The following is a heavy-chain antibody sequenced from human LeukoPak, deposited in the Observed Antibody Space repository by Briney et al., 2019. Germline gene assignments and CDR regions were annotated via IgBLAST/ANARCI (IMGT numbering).Heavy chain of an antibody. Sequence: GGSLRPSCAASGFTFSSYGMHWVRQAPGKGLEWVAFIRYDGSNKYYADSVKGRFTISRDNSKNTLYLQMNSLRAEDTAVYYCAKDKSIYDFWSGYEYWGQGTLVTVSS. J-gene: IGHJ4*02. CDR2: IRYDGSNK. V-gene: IGHV3-30*02. CDR3: AKDKSIYDFWSGYEY. CDR1: GFTFSSYG. D-gene: IGHD3-3*01.